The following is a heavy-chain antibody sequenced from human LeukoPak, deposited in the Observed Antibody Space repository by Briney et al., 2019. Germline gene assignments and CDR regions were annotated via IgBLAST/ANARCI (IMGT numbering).Heavy chain of an antibody. CDR3: AREVDGSGTFDY. Sequence: GGSLRLSCAASGFAFSRCTMHWVHQAPGKRLEYVSAINSNGGSTYYANSVKGRFTISRDNSKNTLYLHMGSLRPEDMAVYYCAREVDGSGTFDYWGQGALVTVSS. J-gene: IGHJ4*02. CDR2: INSNGGST. D-gene: IGHD3-10*01. CDR1: GFAFSRCT. V-gene: IGHV3-64*01.